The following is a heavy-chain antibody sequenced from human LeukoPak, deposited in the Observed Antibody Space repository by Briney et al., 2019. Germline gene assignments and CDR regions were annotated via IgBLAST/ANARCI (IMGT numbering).Heavy chain of an antibody. Sequence: KSGGSLRLSCAASGFTFSSYSVNWVRQAPGKGLEWVSSISSSSSYIYYADSVKGRFTISRDNAKNSLYLQMNSLRAEDTAVYYCARDWPTIAAAGTIPEYFQHWGQGTLVTVSS. CDR2: ISSSSSYI. D-gene: IGHD6-13*01. V-gene: IGHV3-21*01. CDR1: GFTFSSYS. CDR3: ARDWPTIAAAGTIPEYFQH. J-gene: IGHJ1*01.